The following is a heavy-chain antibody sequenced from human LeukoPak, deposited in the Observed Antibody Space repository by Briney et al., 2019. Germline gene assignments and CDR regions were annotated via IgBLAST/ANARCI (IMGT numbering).Heavy chain of an antibody. D-gene: IGHD6-19*01. V-gene: IGHV4-59*08. CDR3: ARRQSSGWYFDY. CDR1: GGSISSYY. Sequence: SETLSLTCTVSGGSISSYYWSWIRQPPGKGLEWIGYIYYSGSTNYNPSLKSRVTISVDTSKNQFSLKLSSVTAADTAVYYCARRQSSGWYFDYWGQGTLVTVSS. CDR2: IYYSGST. J-gene: IGHJ4*02.